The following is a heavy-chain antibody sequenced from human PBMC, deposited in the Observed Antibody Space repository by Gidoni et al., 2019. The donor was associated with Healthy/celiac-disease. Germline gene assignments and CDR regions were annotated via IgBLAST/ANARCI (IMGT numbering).Heavy chain of an antibody. V-gene: IGHV3-30*18. D-gene: IGHD5-12*01. CDR2: ISDDGSNK. CDR3: AKDLRWLQGFDY. CDR1: GFTFSSSG. Sequence: QVQLVESGGGVVQPGRSLSLSCAASGFTFSSSGMPGVRQAPGKGLGGVAVISDDGSNKYYADSVKGRFTISRDNSKNTLYLQMNSLRAEDTAVYYCAKDLRWLQGFDYWGQGTLVTVSS. J-gene: IGHJ4*02.